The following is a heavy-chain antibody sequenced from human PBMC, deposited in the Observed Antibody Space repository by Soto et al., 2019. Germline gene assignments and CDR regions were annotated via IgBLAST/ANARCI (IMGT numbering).Heavy chain of an antibody. Sequence: QVQLVESGGGVVQPGRSLRLSCAASGFTFSSYGMHWVRQAPGKGLEWVAVIWYDGSNKYYADSVKGRFTISRDNSKNTLYLQMNSLRAEDTAVYYCARDTVEGSSSTLDVWGQGTTVTGSS. CDR2: IWYDGSNK. CDR1: GFTFSSYG. D-gene: IGHD6-13*01. CDR3: ARDTVEGSSSTLDV. V-gene: IGHV3-33*01. J-gene: IGHJ6*02.